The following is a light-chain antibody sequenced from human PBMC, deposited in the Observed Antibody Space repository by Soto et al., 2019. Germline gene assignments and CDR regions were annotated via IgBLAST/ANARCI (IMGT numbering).Light chain of an antibody. Sequence: DIQMTQSPSSLSASVGDRVTITCRASQGIRYALGWYQQKPGTAPKLLIYAASSLQSGVPSRFSGSGSGTDFTLTISSLQPEDFATYYCQQSYSTPWTFGQGTKVDIK. CDR2: AAS. V-gene: IGKV1-39*01. J-gene: IGKJ1*01. CDR1: QGIRYA. CDR3: QQSYSTPWT.